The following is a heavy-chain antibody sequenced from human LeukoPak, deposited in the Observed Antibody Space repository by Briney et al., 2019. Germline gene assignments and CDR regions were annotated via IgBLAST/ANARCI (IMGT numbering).Heavy chain of an antibody. CDR2: INHSGST. J-gene: IGHJ4*02. CDR1: GGSFSGYY. V-gene: IGHV4-34*01. D-gene: IGHD3-9*01. CDR3: ARCPYYDILTGYYNGDAFDY. Sequence: SETLSLTCAVYGGSFSGYYWGWIRQPPGKGLERIGEINHSGSTNYNPSLKSRVTISVDTSKNQFSLKLSSVTAADTAVYYCARCPYYDILTGYYNGDAFDYWGQGTLVTVSS.